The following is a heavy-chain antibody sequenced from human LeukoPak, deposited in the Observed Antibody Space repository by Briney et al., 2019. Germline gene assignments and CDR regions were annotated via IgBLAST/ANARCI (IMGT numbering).Heavy chain of an antibody. CDR1: GGSISSYY. CDR3: ARIYVDTAIDY. D-gene: IGHD5-18*01. CDR2: IYYSGST. J-gene: IGHJ4*02. V-gene: IGHV4-59*08. Sequence: SETLSLTCTVSGGSISSYYWSWIRQPPGKGLEWIGYIYYSGSTNYNPSLKSRVTISVDTSKNQFSLKLSSVTAADTAVYYCARIYVDTAIDYWGQGTLVTVSS.